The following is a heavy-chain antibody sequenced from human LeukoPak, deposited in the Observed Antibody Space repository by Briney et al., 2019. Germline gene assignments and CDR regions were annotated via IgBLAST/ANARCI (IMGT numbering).Heavy chain of an antibody. Sequence: PSETLSLTCTVSGGSISSYYWSWIRQPPGKGLEWIGYIYYSGSTNYNPSLKSRVTISVDTSKNQFSLKLSSVTAADTAVYYCARAGYYDFWSGYTNDYWGQGTLVTVSS. CDR3: ARAGYYDFWSGYTNDY. J-gene: IGHJ4*02. CDR2: IYYSGST. D-gene: IGHD3-3*01. CDR1: GGSISSYY. V-gene: IGHV4-59*01.